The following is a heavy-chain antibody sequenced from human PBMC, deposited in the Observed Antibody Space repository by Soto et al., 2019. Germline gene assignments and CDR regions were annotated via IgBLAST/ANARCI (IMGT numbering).Heavy chain of an antibody. CDR1: GFTFSSYA. Sequence: EVQLLASGGGLVQPGGSLRLSCAASGFTFSSYAMSWVRQAPGKGLAWVSAISGSGGSTYYADSVKGRFTISRDNYKNTLYLQMNSLRAEDTAVYYCAKIITIFGVVITHDYGMDVWGQGTTVTVSS. D-gene: IGHD3-3*01. V-gene: IGHV3-23*01. CDR3: AKIITIFGVVITHDYGMDV. CDR2: ISGSGGST. J-gene: IGHJ6*02.